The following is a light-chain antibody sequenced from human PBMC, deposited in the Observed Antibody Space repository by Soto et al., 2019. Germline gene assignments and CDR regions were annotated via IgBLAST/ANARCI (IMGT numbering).Light chain of an antibody. Sequence: SSELTQPPSVSVSPGQTARLTCSGDALPKQYAYWYQQKPGQAPVLVIYKDSERPSGIPERFSGSSSGTTVTLTISGVQAEDEADYYCQSADSSGTYHVFGTGTKLTVL. CDR1: ALPKQY. CDR2: KDS. CDR3: QSADSSGTYHV. V-gene: IGLV3-25*03. J-gene: IGLJ1*01.